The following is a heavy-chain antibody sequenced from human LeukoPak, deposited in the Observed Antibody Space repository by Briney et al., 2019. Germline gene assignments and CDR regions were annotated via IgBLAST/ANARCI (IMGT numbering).Heavy chain of an antibody. D-gene: IGHD2-2*02. CDR1: GFTFSGYS. Sequence: PGGSLRLSCAASGFTFSGYSMNWVRQAPGRGLDWVSYIGVSSSTIYYADSVKGRFTISRDNSKNTLYLQMNSLRAEDTAVYYCAKSSQCSSTSCYNPYFDYWGQGTLVTVSS. V-gene: IGHV3-48*01. CDR2: IGVSSSTI. J-gene: IGHJ4*02. CDR3: AKSSQCSSTSCYNPYFDY.